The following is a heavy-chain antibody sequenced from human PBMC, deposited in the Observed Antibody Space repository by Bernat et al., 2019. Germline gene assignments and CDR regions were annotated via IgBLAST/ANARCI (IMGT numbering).Heavy chain of an antibody. CDR3: ATVSRYYYGSGSYFFDY. CDR2: FDPEDGET. Sequence: QVQLVQSGAEVKKPGASVKVSCKVSGYTLTELSMHWVRQAPGKGLEWMGGFDPEDGETIYAQKFQGRVTMTENTSTDTAYMELSSLRSEDTAVYYCATVSRYYYGSGSYFFDYWGQGTLVTVSS. V-gene: IGHV1-24*01. J-gene: IGHJ4*02. CDR1: GYTLTELS. D-gene: IGHD3-10*01.